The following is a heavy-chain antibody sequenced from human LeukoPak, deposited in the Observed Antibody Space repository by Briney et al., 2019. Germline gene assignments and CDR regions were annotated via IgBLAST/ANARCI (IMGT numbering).Heavy chain of an antibody. CDR1: GFTFSSYG. Sequence: GGSLRLSCAASGFTFSSYGMHWVRQAPGKGLEWVAFIRYDGSNKYYADSVKGRFTISRDNSKNTLYLQMNSLRAEDTAVYYCAKEDHSSVWPNPFDYWGQGTLVTVSS. V-gene: IGHV3-30*02. D-gene: IGHD6-25*01. CDR3: AKEDHSSVWPNPFDY. J-gene: IGHJ4*02. CDR2: IRYDGSNK.